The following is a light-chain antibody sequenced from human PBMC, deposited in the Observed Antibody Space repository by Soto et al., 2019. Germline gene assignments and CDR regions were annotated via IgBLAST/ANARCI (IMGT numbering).Light chain of an antibody. CDR1: QSVGSS. CDR3: QQRSNWIT. Sequence: EIVLTQSPATLSLFPGERATLSCRASQSVGSSLAWYQHKPGQAPRLLLYDASNSATGIPARFSGSGSGTDFTLTISSLEPEDFAVYYCQQRSNWITFGQGTRLEIE. V-gene: IGKV3-11*01. CDR2: DAS. J-gene: IGKJ5*01.